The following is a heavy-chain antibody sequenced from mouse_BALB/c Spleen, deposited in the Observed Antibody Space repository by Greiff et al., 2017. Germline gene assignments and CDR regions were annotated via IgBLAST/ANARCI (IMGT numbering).Heavy chain of an antibody. V-gene: IGHV5-6-4*01. D-gene: IGHD2-4*01. J-gene: IGHJ1*01. Sequence: EVQGVESGGGLVKPGGSLKLSCAASGFTFSSYTMSWVRQTPEKRLEWVATISSGGSYTYYPDSVKGRFTISRDNAKNTLYLQMSSLKSEDTAMYYCTREGLRYFDVWGAGTTVTVSS. CDR3: TREGLRYFDV. CDR1: GFTFSSYT. CDR2: ISSGGSYT.